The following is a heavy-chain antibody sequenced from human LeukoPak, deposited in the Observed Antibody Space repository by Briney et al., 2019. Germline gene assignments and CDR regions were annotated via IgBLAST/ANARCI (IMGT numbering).Heavy chain of an antibody. CDR3: ARLSLIAVALDSYWFDP. J-gene: IGHJ5*02. Sequence: SETLSLTCTVSGGSISSSSYYWGWIRQPPGKGLEWVGTVYYSGSTYYNPSLKSRVTISVDTSKNQFSLKLTFVTAADTAVYYYARLSLIAVALDSYWFDPWGQGTLVTVSS. CDR2: VYYSGST. CDR1: GGSISSSSYY. D-gene: IGHD6-19*01. V-gene: IGHV4-39*07.